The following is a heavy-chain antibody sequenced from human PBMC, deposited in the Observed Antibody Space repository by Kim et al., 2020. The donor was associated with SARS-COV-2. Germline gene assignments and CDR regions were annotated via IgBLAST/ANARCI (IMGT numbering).Heavy chain of an antibody. CDR3: ARDITMIVVVITIKLLFDY. D-gene: IGHD3-22*01. Sequence: ASVKVSCKASGYTFTSYYMHWVRQAPGQGLEWMGIINPSGGSTSYAQKFQGRVTMTRDTSTSTVYMELSSLRSEDTAVYYCARDITMIVVVITIKLLFDYWGQGTLVTVSS. CDR2: INPSGGST. V-gene: IGHV1-46*01. CDR1: GYTFTSYY. J-gene: IGHJ4*02.